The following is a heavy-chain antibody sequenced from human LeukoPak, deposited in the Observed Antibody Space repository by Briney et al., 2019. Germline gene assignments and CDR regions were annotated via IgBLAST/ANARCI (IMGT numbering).Heavy chain of an antibody. Sequence: GGSLRLSCAASGFTFDDYGMSWVRQAPGKGLEWVSGINWNADSTGYADSVKGRFTISRDNSKNTLYLQMNSLRAEDTAVYYCARRAGGYSHPYDYWGQGTLVTVSS. CDR1: GFTFDDYG. CDR2: INWNADST. D-gene: IGHD4-23*01. V-gene: IGHV3-20*04. J-gene: IGHJ4*02. CDR3: ARRAGGYSHPYDY.